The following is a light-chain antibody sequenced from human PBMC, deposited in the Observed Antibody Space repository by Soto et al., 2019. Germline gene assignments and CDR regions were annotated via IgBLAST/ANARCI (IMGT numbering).Light chain of an antibody. Sequence: QSVLTQAASVSGSPGQSITISCTGTSSDVGTSNLVSWYQQHPGKAPKLMIYEGTKRPSGVSTHFSGSKSGNTASLTISGLQAEDEADYYCCSHAGSNTLIFGGGTKLTVL. J-gene: IGLJ2*01. CDR1: SSDVGTSNL. CDR3: CSHAGSNTLI. V-gene: IGLV2-23*01. CDR2: EGT.